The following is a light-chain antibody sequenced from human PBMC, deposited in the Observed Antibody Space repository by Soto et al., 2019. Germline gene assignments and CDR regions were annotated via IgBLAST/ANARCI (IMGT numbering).Light chain of an antibody. V-gene: IGLV2-14*01. Sequence: QSVLTQPASVSGSPGQSITISCTGTSSDVGAYNYVSWYQQHPGKAPKLMIYEVSNRPSGVSNRFSGSKSGNTASLTISGLQAEEEADYYCSSYTSGSTWVFGGGTKVTVL. CDR2: EVS. CDR3: SSYTSGSTWV. J-gene: IGLJ3*02. CDR1: SSDVGAYNY.